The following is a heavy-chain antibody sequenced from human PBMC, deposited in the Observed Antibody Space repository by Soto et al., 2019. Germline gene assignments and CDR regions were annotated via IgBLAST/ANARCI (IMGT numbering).Heavy chain of an antibody. CDR1: GFTFSNAW. Sequence: GGCLRLSCAASGFTFSNAWMSWVRQAPGKGLEWVGRIKSKTDGGTTDYAAPVKGRFTISRDDSKNTLYLQMNSLKTEDTAVYYCTTDPELTGDAFDIWGQGTMVTVSS. CDR3: TTDPELTGDAFDI. CDR2: IKSKTDGGTT. V-gene: IGHV3-15*01. J-gene: IGHJ3*02. D-gene: IGHD7-27*01.